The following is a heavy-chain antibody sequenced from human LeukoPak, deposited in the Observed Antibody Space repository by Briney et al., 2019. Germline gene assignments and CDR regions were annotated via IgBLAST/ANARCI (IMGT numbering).Heavy chain of an antibody. J-gene: IGHJ4*02. D-gene: IGHD2-2*01. CDR1: GFTFSSYS. V-gene: IGHV3-21*01. CDR2: IGSSSSYI. Sequence: VGSLRLSCAASGFTFSSYSMNWVRQAPGKGLEWVSSIGSSSSYIYYADSVKGRFTISRDNAKNSLYLQMNSLRAEDTAVYYCAREGFGQLLPGRYQPLDYWGQGTLVTVSS. CDR3: AREGFGQLLPGRYQPLDY.